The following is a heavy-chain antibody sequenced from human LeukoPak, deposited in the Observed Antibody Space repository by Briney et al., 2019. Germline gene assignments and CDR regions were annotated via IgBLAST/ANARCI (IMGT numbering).Heavy chain of an antibody. CDR2: IYHSGST. J-gene: IGHJ4*02. CDR1: GYSISSGYY. V-gene: IGHV4-38-2*01. Sequence: SETLSLTCAVSGYSISSGYYWGWIRQPPGKGPEWIGSIYHSGSTYYNPSLKSRVTISVDTSKNQFSLKLSSVTAADTAVYYCARRTPFYYDSSGYYYFDYWGQGTLVTVSS. D-gene: IGHD3-22*01. CDR3: ARRTPFYYDSSGYYYFDY.